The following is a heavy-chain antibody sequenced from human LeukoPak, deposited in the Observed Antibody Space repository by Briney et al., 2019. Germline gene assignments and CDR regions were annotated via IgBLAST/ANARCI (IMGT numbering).Heavy chain of an antibody. CDR1: GFTFRTYW. D-gene: IGHD5-24*01. J-gene: IGHJ3*02. CDR2: IKQDGSEK. Sequence: GGSLRLSCASSGFTFRTYWMSWVRQAPGQGLEWVANIKQDGSEKYYVDSVKGRFTISRDNAKNSLYLQMNSLRAEDTAVYYCARDEGMAHDAFDIWGQGTMV. V-gene: IGHV3-7*01. CDR3: ARDEGMAHDAFDI.